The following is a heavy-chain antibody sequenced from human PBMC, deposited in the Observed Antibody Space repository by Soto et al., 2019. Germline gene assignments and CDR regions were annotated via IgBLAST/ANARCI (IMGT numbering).Heavy chain of an antibody. V-gene: IGHV3-23*01. CDR3: AKAGVVAAFEI. D-gene: IGHD2-15*01. CDR2: ISGSGGST. J-gene: IGHJ3*02. Sequence: GGSLILSCAASGFTFSNYAMSWVRQAPGKGLEWVSTISGSGGSTYYADSVKGRFTISRDNSKNTLYLQMNSLTAEDTAVYYYAKAGVVAAFEIWGQGTMVTVSS. CDR1: GFTFSNYA.